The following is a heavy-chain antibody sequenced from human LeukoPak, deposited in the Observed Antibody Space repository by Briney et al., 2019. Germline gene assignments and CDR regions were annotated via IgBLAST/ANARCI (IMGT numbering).Heavy chain of an antibody. D-gene: IGHD2-2*01. CDR2: ISSSSSYI. V-gene: IGHV3-21*01. Sequence: SGGSLRLSCAASGFTFSSYSMNWVRRAPGKGLEWVSSISSSSSYIYYADSVKGRFTISRDNAKNSLYLQMNSLRAEDTAVYYCARDGDYAPYYYGMDVWGQGTTVTVSS. CDR3: ARDGDYAPYYYGMDV. J-gene: IGHJ6*02. CDR1: GFTFSSYS.